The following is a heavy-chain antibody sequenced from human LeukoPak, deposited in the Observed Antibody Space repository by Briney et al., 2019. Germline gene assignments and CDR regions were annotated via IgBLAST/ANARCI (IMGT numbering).Heavy chain of an antibody. D-gene: IGHD3-10*01. V-gene: IGHV1-18*01. J-gene: IGHJ4*02. Sequence: ASVKVSCKASGYTFTSFGISWVRQAPGQGLEWMGWISAYNGNTNYAQKLQGRVTMTTDTSTSTAYIELRSLRSDDTAVYYCARLDYYGSGSCDYWGQGTLVTVSS. CDR1: GYTFTSFG. CDR3: ARLDYYGSGSCDY. CDR2: ISAYNGNT.